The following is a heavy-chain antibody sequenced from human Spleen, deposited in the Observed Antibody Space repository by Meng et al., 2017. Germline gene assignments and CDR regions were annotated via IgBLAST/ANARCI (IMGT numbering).Heavy chain of an antibody. CDR3: ARDGGAGDFDL. CDR2: INTSGRTK. Sequence: SCAASGFSFSHEYMSWVRQAPGKGLEWLSYINTSGRTKNYAVSVKGRFTISRDNAKNSLFLQMNSLRVEDTAVYYCARDGGAGDFDLWGQGTLVTVSS. CDR1: GFSFSHEY. D-gene: IGHD2-21*01. J-gene: IGHJ4*02. V-gene: IGHV3-11*04.